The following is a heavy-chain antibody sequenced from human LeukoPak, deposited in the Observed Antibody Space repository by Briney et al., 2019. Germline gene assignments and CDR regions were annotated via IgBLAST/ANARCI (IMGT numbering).Heavy chain of an antibody. CDR1: GFTFSSYW. V-gene: IGHV3-7*01. CDR2: IKQDGSEK. J-gene: IGHJ4*02. CDR3: ARGAATVNRIFDY. Sequence: GGSLRLSCAASGFTFSSYWMSWVRQAPGKGLEWVANIKQDGSEKYYVDSVKGRFTISRDNAKNSLYLQMNSLRAEDTAVYYCARGAATVNRIFDYWGQGTLVTVSS. D-gene: IGHD1/OR15-1a*01.